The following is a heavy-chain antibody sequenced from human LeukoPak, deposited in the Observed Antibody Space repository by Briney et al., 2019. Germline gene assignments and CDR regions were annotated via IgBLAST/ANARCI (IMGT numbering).Heavy chain of an antibody. V-gene: IGHV3-30*02. CDR3: AKDVTDYYDSSGDTY. CDR2: IRYDGSNK. D-gene: IGHD3-22*01. CDR1: GFTFSSYG. J-gene: IGHJ4*02. Sequence: PGGSLRLSCAASGFTFSSYGMHWVRQAPGKGLEWVAFIRYDGSNKYYADSVKGRFTISRDNSKNTLYLQMNSLRAEDTAVYYCAKDVTDYYDSSGDTYWGQGTLVTVSS.